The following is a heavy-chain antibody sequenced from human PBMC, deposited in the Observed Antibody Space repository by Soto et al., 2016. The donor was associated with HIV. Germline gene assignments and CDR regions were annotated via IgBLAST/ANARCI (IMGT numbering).Heavy chain of an antibody. J-gene: IGHJ6*03. V-gene: IGHV3-48*04. D-gene: IGHD3-3*01. CDR2: ISSTSSTI. CDR1: GFTFSSYS. CDR3: ARDKGINYDRYHYYYMDV. Sequence: EVQLLESGGGLVQPGRSLRLSCTASGFTFSSYSMNWVRQAPGKGLEWISYISSTSSTIYYVDSVKGRFTISRDNGKNSLYLRMNSLTAEDTAIYYCARDKGINYDRYHYYYMDVWGKGTTVTVSS.